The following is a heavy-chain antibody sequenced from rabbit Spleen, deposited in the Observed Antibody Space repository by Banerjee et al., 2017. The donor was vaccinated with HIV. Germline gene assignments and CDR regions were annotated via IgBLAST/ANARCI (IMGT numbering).Heavy chain of an antibody. CDR1: GFDFSHYG. D-gene: IGHD8-1*01. CDR3: ARDGAGGSYFAL. CDR2: IDPVFGIT. Sequence: QEQLVESGGGLVQPGGSLKLSCKASGFDFSHYGVSWVRQAPGKGLEWIGYIDPVFGITYYANWVNGRFSISRENAQNTVFLQMTSLTAADSATYFCARDGAGGSYFALWGPGTLVTVS. V-gene: IGHV1S47*01. J-gene: IGHJ4*01.